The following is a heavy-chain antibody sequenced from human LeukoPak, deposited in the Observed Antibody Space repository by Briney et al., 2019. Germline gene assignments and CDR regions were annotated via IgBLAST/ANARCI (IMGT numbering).Heavy chain of an antibody. J-gene: IGHJ5*02. CDR3: ARGAGDYVWGSYRYNWFDP. D-gene: IGHD3-16*02. CDR1: GGTFSSYA. CDR2: IIPIFGTA. Sequence: ASVKVSCKASGGTFSSYAISWVRQAPGQGLEWMGGIIPIFGTANYAQKFQGRVTITADESTSTAYMELSSLRSEDTAVYYCARGAGDYVWGSYRYNWFDPWGQGTLVTVSS. V-gene: IGHV1-69*13.